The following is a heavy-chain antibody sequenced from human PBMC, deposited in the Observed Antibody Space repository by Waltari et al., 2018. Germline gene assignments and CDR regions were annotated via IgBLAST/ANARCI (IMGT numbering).Heavy chain of an antibody. Sequence: EVQLVESGGGLVKPGGSLRLSCAASGFTFSSYSMNWVRQAPGKGLEWVSSISSSSSYIYYADSVKCRFTISRDNAKNSLYLQMNSLRAEDTAVYYCARDGRITGTTGFDYWGQGTLVTVSS. CDR1: GFTFSSYS. CDR2: ISSSSSYI. V-gene: IGHV3-21*01. CDR3: ARDGRITGTTGFDY. J-gene: IGHJ4*02. D-gene: IGHD1-7*01.